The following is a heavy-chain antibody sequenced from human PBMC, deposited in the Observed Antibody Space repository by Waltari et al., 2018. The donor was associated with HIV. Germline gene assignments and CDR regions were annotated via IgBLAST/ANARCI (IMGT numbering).Heavy chain of an antibody. Sequence: QVQLVQSGAEVKKPGASVKVSCKASGYTFTSYYMHWVRQAPGQGLEWMGIINPSGGYTSYAQKFQDRGTMTRDTSTSTVYMELSSLRSDDAAVYYCARVAYSSSWTPPFDYWGQGTLVTVSS. D-gene: IGHD6-13*01. V-gene: IGHV1-46*01. CDR3: ARVAYSSSWTPPFDY. J-gene: IGHJ4*02. CDR2: INPSGGYT. CDR1: GYTFTSYY.